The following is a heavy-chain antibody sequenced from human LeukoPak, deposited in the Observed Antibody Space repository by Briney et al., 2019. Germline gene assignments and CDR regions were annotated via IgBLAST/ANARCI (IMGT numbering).Heavy chain of an antibody. Sequence: GASVMVSCKASGYTFTGYYMHWVRQAPGQGLEWMGWINPNSGGTNYAQKFQGRVTMTRDTSISTAYMELSRLRSDDTAVYYCARGPPVRYFDWSHQGMDYYFDYWGQGTLDTVSS. J-gene: IGHJ4*02. V-gene: IGHV1-2*02. CDR2: INPNSGGT. D-gene: IGHD3-9*01. CDR3: ARGPPVRYFDWSHQGMDYYFDY. CDR1: GYTFTGYY.